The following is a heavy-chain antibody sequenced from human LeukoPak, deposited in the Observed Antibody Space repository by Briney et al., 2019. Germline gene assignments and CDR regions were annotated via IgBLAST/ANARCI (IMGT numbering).Heavy chain of an antibody. Sequence: GGSLRLSCAASGFTFSSYAMHWVRQAPGKGLEWVAVISYDVSNTYSADSVKGRFTISRDNSKNTLFLQMNSLRAEDTAVYYCARDRSTYGSGSSRPYYYGMDVWGQGTTVTVSS. V-gene: IGHV3-30-3*01. CDR3: ARDRSTYGSGSSRPYYYGMDV. D-gene: IGHD3-10*01. J-gene: IGHJ6*02. CDR1: GFTFSSYA. CDR2: ISYDVSNT.